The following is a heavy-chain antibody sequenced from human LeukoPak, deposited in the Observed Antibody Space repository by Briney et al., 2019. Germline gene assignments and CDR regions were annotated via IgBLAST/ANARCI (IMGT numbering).Heavy chain of an antibody. Sequence: GASVKVSCKASGYTFTNYGITWVRQAPGQGLEWMGWISPYKGDRNYAQSLQGRVTMTTDTSTSTAYVEVRSLRSDDTAVYYCATEGGWQPTDYGDNVYWGQGTLVTVSS. D-gene: IGHD4-17*01. CDR1: GYTFTNYG. V-gene: IGHV1-18*01. J-gene: IGHJ4*02. CDR2: ISPYKGDR. CDR3: ATEGGWQPTDYGDNVY.